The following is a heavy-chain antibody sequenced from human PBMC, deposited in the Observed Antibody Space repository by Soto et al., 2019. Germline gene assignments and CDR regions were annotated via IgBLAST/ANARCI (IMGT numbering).Heavy chain of an antibody. V-gene: IGHV5-51*01. Sequence: GESLKSSGKGSGYRFSIYWIAWVLQMPGKGLEWMGIIYPGDSDTRYSPSFQGQVTFSVDKSNNTAYLQWSSLKASDTAMYYCARQGSNGAYYYYGMDVWGQGTAVTVSS. D-gene: IGHD2-8*01. J-gene: IGHJ6*02. CDR2: IYPGDSDT. CDR3: ARQGSNGAYYYYGMDV. CDR1: GYRFSIYW.